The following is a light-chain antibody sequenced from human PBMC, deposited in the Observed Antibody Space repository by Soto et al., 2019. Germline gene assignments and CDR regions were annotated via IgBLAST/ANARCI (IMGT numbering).Light chain of an antibody. CDR2: GAS. CDR3: QQYGSSPWT. CDR1: QSISSTF. V-gene: IGKV3-20*01. Sequence: EIVLTQSPGTLSLSPGERATLSCRASQSISSTFLGWYQQKPGQAPRLLIYGASSRDTGIPDRFSGSGSGTDFTLTISRLEAEDFAVYYCQQYGSSPWTFGQGTKGEIK. J-gene: IGKJ1*01.